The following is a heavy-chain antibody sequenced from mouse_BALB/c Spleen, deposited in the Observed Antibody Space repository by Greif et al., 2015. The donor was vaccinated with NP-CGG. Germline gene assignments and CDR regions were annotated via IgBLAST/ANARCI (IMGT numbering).Heavy chain of an antibody. Sequence: QVQLQQSGAELVKPGASVKLSCKASGYTFTSYWMHWVKQRPGQGLEWIGEIDPSDSYTNYNQKSKGKATLTVDKSSSTAYMQLSSLTSEDSAVYYCATYDLVAYWGQGTLVTVS. D-gene: IGHD2-4*01. CDR3: ATYDLVAY. CDR1: GYTFTSYW. CDR2: IDPSDSYT. J-gene: IGHJ3*01. V-gene: IGHV1-69*02.